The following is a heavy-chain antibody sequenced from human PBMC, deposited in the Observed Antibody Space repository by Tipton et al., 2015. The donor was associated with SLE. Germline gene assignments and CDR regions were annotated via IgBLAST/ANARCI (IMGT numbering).Heavy chain of an antibody. CDR3: ARDQGGR. D-gene: IGHD1-26*01. J-gene: IGHJ4*02. CDR1: GGSFSGYY. CDR2: INHSGST. V-gene: IGHV4-34*01. Sequence: TLSLTCAVYGGSFSGYYWSWIRQPPGKGLEWIGEINHSGSTNYNPSLKSRVTISVDTSKNQFSLKLGSVTAADTAVYYCARDQGGRWGQGTLVTVSS.